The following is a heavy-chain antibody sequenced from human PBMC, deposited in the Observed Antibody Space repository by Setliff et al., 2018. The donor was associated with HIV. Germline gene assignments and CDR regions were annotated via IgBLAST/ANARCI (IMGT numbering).Heavy chain of an antibody. D-gene: IGHD3-22*01. V-gene: IGHV3-48*03. J-gene: IGHJ4*02. CDR3: ARDRASSGYYARFDH. CDR1: GFTFRSYE. CDR2: INSRGDSD. Sequence: GGSLRLSCAVSGFTFRSYEMSWVRQAPGKGLEWISYINSRGDSDHYADSVKGRFTISRDNAKKLVYLQMNSLRAEDTAIYYCARDRASSGYYARFDHWGQGTLVTVSS.